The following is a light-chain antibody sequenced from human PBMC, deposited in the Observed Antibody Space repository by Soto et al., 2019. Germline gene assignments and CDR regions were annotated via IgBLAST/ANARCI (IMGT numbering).Light chain of an antibody. CDR3: QQYNDWPYT. V-gene: IGKV3-15*01. Sequence: IVMTQSPAALSVSPGERVTLSCRASQAINSNLAWYKQKPGQAPRLLFFGASTRATGLPARFSGSGSGTEFTLTISSLQSEDFAIYYCQQYNDWPYTFGQGTKLEIK. J-gene: IGKJ2*01. CDR1: QAINSN. CDR2: GAS.